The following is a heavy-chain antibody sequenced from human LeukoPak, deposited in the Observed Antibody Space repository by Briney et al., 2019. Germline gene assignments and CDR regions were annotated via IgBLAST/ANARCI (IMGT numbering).Heavy chain of an antibody. CDR1: GGSFSSYY. V-gene: IGHV4-34*01. Sequence: SETLSLTCAVFGGSFSSYYWSWIRQPPGKGLEWIGKINYSGSTNYNPSLKSRVTISVDMSKNQFSLKLTSVTASDTAVYYCARLIHYDSSGYLDYWGQGSLVTVSS. CDR2: INYSGST. D-gene: IGHD3-22*01. J-gene: IGHJ4*02. CDR3: ARLIHYDSSGYLDY.